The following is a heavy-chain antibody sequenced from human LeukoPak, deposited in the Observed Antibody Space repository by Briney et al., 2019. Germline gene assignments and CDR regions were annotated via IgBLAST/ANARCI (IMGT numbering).Heavy chain of an antibody. CDR3: ARGSLRYFDY. CDR1: GYTFTDYY. J-gene: IGHJ4*02. D-gene: IGHD3-10*01. CDR2: INPNSGDT. Sequence: GASVKVSCKASGYTFTDYYMHWVRQAPGQGLEWMGWINPNSGDTNSAQKFQDRVTMTRDTSISTAYMELSRLRFDDTAVYYCARGSLRYFDYWGQGTLVTLSS. V-gene: IGHV1-2*02.